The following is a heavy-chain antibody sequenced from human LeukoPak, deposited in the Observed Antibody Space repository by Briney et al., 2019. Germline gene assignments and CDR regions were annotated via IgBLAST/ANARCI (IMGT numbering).Heavy chain of an antibody. V-gene: IGHV1-8*01. CDR2: MNPNSGNT. J-gene: IGHJ6*03. CDR1: GYTFTSYD. D-gene: IGHD3-22*01. Sequence: ASVKVSCKASGYTFTSYDINWVRQATGQGLEWMGWMNPNSGNTGYAQKFQGRVTMTRNTSISTAYMELSSLRSEDTAVYYCAXXXXXXXXVVGDYYYYYMDVWGKGTTVTISS. CDR3: AXXXXXXXXVVGDYYYYYMDV.